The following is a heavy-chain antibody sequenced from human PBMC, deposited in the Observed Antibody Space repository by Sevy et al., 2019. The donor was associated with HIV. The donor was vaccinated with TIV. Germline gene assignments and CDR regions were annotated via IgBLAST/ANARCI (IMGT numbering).Heavy chain of an antibody. CDR1: GFTFSSYG. V-gene: IGHV3-30*18. J-gene: IGHJ4*02. CDR3: AKSRYSYALRGGFDY. Sequence: GGSLRLSCAASGFTFSSYGMHWVRQAPGKGLEWVAVISYDGSNKYYADSVKGRFTISRDNSKNTLYLQMNSLRAEGTAVYYCAKSRYSYALRGGFDYWGQGTLVTVSS. D-gene: IGHD5-18*01. CDR2: ISYDGSNK.